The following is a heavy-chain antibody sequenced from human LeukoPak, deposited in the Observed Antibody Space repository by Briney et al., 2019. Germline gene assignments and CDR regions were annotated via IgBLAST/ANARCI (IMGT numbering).Heavy chain of an antibody. CDR2: ISTYDGDA. D-gene: IGHD3-22*01. V-gene: IGHV1-18*01. J-gene: IGHJ6*02. Sequence: ASVKVSCKASGYSFTSYGITWVRQAPGQGLEWMGWISTYDGDANYAQQLQGRVTMTTDTSTITAYMELRSLRSDDTAVYYCARDSVDSSGYYSLNYYYGMDVWGQGTTVTVSS. CDR3: ARDSVDSSGYYSLNYYYGMDV. CDR1: GYSFTSYG.